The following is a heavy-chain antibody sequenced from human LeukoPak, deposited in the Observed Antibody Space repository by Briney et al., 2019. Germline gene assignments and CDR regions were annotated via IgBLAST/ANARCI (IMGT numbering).Heavy chain of an antibody. J-gene: IGHJ4*02. D-gene: IGHD5-18*01. V-gene: IGHV3-48*02. Sequence: GGSLRLSCAASGLTFSTYTMNWVRQAPGKGLEWVSTVSDSSDVHYSDSVKGRFTISRDNARNSLYLQMNSLRDEDTAVYYCARDGLHTAHFDYWGQGTLVTVSS. CDR3: ARDGLHTAHFDY. CDR2: VSDSSDV. CDR1: GLTFSTYT.